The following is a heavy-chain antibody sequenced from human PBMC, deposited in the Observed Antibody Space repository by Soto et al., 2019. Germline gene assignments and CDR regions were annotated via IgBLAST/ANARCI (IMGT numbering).Heavy chain of an antibody. CDR1: GFTFDKVW. V-gene: IGHV3-15*07. Sequence: EVQLVESGGGLVKPGGSLRLSCAVSGFTFDKVWMNWVRQAPGKGLEWVGRSKSKTDGGTTDYAAPVKGRFTISRDDSKNMLYLQMTGLKTGDTCMYFCTTGMDDLLYWGQGILVTVSS. CDR3: TTGMDDLLY. J-gene: IGHJ4*02. CDR2: SKSKTDGGTT. D-gene: IGHD1-26*01.